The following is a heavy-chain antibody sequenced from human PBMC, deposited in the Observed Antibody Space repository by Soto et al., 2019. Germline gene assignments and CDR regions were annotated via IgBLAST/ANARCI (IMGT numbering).Heavy chain of an antibody. CDR3: ARDLDGNSVDWYFDL. J-gene: IGHJ2*01. CDR1: GGTFSSYA. CDR2: IIPIFGTA. D-gene: IGHD4-4*01. Sequence: QVQLVQSGAEVKKPGSSVKVSCKASGGTFSSYAISWVRQAPGQGLEWMGGIIPIFGTANYAQKFQGRVTITADESTSTAYMELSSLRSEDTAVYYCARDLDGNSVDWYFDLWGRGTLVTVSS. V-gene: IGHV1-69*12.